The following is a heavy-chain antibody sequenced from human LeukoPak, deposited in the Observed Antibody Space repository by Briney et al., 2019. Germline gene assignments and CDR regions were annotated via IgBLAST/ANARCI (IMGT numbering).Heavy chain of an antibody. D-gene: IGHD4-23*01. V-gene: IGHV4-31*03. CDR2: IYYSGST. Sequence: SQTLSLTCSVSGGSISSGGYYWSWIRQHPGKGLEWIGYIYYSGSTYYSPSLKSRVTISVDTSKNQLSLKLSSVTAADTAVYYCARYNGGNANFDYWGQGTLVTVSS. CDR1: GGSISSGGYY. J-gene: IGHJ4*02. CDR3: ARYNGGNANFDY.